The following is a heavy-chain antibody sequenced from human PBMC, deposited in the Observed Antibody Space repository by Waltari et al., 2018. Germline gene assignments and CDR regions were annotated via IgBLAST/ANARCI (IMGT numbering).Heavy chain of an antibody. J-gene: IGHJ6*02. Sequence: QVQLVQSGAEVKKPGASVKVSCKASGYTFTSYGISWVRQAPGQGLEWMGWISAYNGNTNYAQKLQGRVTMTTDTSTSTAYMELRSLRSDDTAVYYCARDQSSIFGVVKVGMDVWGQGTTVTVSS. V-gene: IGHV1-18*01. CDR1: GYTFTSYG. CDR3: ARDQSSIFGVVKVGMDV. D-gene: IGHD3-3*01. CDR2: ISAYNGNT.